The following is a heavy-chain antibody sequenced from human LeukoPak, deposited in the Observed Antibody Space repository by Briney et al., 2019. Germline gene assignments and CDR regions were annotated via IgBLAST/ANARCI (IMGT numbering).Heavy chain of an antibody. CDR2: IRHDGSKT. CDR3: AKGSNFDERYFHH. V-gene: IGHV3-30*02. J-gene: IGHJ1*01. Sequence: GGSLRLSCAASGFTFSNYAMHWIRQAPGKGLEWVAFIRHDGSKTDYADSVKGRFTISRDNSKNTVYVQMNSLRPEDTAVYYCAKGSNFDERYFHHWGQGTLVTVSS. D-gene: IGHD3-10*01. CDR1: GFTFSNYA.